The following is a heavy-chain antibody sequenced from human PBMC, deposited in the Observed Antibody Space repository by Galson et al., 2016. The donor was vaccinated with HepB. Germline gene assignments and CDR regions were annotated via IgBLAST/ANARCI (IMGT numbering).Heavy chain of an antibody. Sequence: SLRLSCAASGFSFSSYAMDWVRQAPGKGLEFVSGITNNGDTTDYADSVKGRLTISRDNSKNTLYLQMSSLRAEDTAVYYCVKDRVRDGNPNFDYWGQGTLVTVSS. CDR3: VKDRVRDGNPNFDY. D-gene: IGHD5-24*01. J-gene: IGHJ4*02. V-gene: IGHV3-64D*06. CDR2: ITNNGDTT. CDR1: GFSFSSYA.